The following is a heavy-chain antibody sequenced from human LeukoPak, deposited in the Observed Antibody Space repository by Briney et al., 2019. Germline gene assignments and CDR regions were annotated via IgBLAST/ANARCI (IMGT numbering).Heavy chain of an antibody. Sequence: GGSLRLSCAASGFTFHDHGMSWVRQPPGKGLEWVSALNWNGDHTGYADSVKGRFTISRDNAKKSLYLQMNSLTPEDTAFYYCAREEGPYFDCWGQGTLVTVSS. CDR1: GFTFHDHG. J-gene: IGHJ4*02. CDR3: AREEGPYFDC. V-gene: IGHV3-20*04. CDR2: LNWNGDHT.